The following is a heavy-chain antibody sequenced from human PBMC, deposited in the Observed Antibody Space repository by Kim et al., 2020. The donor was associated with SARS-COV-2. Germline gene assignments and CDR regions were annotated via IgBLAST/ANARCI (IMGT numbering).Heavy chain of an antibody. J-gene: IGHJ1*01. CDR3: TRRKPSVPTFCY. V-gene: IGHV4-4*02. CDR1: GGSIFSPNW. CDR2: IYHSGST. D-gene: IGHD1-26*01. Sequence: SETLSLTCAVSGGSIFSPNWWSWVRQPPGQVLEWIGEIYHSGSTNYNPSLKSRVTISVDKSKNQLSLQLSSVTAADTAVYYCTRRKPSVPTFCYWRRGTL.